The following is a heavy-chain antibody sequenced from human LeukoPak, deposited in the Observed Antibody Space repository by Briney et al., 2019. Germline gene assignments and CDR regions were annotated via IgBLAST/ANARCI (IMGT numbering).Heavy chain of an antibody. Sequence: GGSLRLSCAASGLTFSSNAMNWVRQAPGKGLEWVSAISGSGGNTHYADSVKGRFTISRDNSKNTLYLQMNSLRAEDTAVYYCANPRGNYGAYAFDIWGQGTMVTVSS. V-gene: IGHV3-23*01. CDR3: ANPRGNYGAYAFDI. J-gene: IGHJ3*02. CDR2: ISGSGGNT. CDR1: GLTFSSNA. D-gene: IGHD4-17*01.